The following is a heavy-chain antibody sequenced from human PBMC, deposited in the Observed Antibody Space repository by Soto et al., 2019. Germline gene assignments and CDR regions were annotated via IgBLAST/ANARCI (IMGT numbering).Heavy chain of an antibody. V-gene: IGHV1-24*01. CDR3: ATVGGGTMVRGVIMTSTVHYYMDV. Sequence: ASVKVSCKVSGYTLTESSMHWVRQAPGKGLGWMGGFDPEDGETIYAQKFQGRVTMTEDTSTDTAYMELSSLRSEDTAVYYCATVGGGTMVRGVIMTSTVHYYMDVWGKGTTVTVSS. CDR1: GYTLTESS. CDR2: FDPEDGET. J-gene: IGHJ6*03. D-gene: IGHD3-10*01.